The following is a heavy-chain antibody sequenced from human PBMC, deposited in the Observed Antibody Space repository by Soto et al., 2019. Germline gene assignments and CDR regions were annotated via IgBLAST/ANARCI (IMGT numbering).Heavy chain of an antibody. D-gene: IGHD4-4*01. V-gene: IGHV1-58*01. CDR3: AAGRYSNYGKPEDDYYYGMDV. CDR1: GLTFTSSA. Sequence: ASVKVSCKASGLTFTSSAVQWVRQARGQRLEWIGWIVVGSGNTNYAQKFQERVTITRDMSTSTAYMELSSLRSEDTAVYYCAAGRYSNYGKPEDDYYYGMDVWGQGTTVTVSS. CDR2: IVVGSGNT. J-gene: IGHJ6*02.